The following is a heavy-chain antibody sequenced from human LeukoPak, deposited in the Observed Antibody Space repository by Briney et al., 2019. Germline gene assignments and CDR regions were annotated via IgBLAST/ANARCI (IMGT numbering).Heavy chain of an antibody. Sequence: SETLSLTCTVSGGSIRSGTDYWSWIRQPAGKGLEWIGRTYMSGSTDYNPSFKSRVTMSVDTSKNQVSLKLRSVTAADTAVYYCAKVVWGGDFHYSLDVWGKGTTVIVSS. V-gene: IGHV4-61*02. CDR2: TYMSGST. CDR1: GGSIRSGTDY. J-gene: IGHJ6*03. CDR3: AKVVWGGDFHYSLDV. D-gene: IGHD7-27*01.